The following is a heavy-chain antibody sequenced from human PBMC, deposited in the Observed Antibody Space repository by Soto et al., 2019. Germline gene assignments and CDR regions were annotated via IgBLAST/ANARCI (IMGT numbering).Heavy chain of an antibody. CDR1: GYRFASYA. CDR2: ISADSGNT. V-gene: IGHV1-18*01. CDR3: ARGFVNYYYMDV. J-gene: IGHJ6*03. Sequence: ASVKVSCKASGYRFASYAIIWVRQAPGQGLEWMGWISADSGNTNYAQNLQGRVTMTTDTSTTTAYMELRSLRSDDTAVYYCARGFVNYYYMDVWGKGTTVTVSS.